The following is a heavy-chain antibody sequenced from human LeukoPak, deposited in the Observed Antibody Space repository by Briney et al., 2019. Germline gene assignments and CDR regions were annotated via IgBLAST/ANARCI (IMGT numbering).Heavy chain of an antibody. J-gene: IGHJ4*02. D-gene: IGHD4-11*01. CDR2: IYHSGGP. V-gene: IGHV4-31*03. CDR3: ARGPYSNYGTFDF. Sequence: SETLSLTCSVSGGSIRSGGYWSWIRQHPGKGLEWIGYIYHSGGPYYHPSLKSRVGISVDTSKNQFSLRLSSVTAVDTAVYYCARGPYSNYGTFDFWGQGILVTVSS. CDR1: GGSIRSGGY.